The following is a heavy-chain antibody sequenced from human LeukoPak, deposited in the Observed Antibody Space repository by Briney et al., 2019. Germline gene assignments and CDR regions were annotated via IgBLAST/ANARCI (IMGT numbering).Heavy chain of an antibody. CDR3: ARARLGYCSSTRCYLDGFDI. Sequence: GGSMRLSCAASGFTFSDYYMSWIRQAPGKGLEWVSYISSSGSTIYYADSVKGRLTIARDNAKNSLYLQMNSLRAEDTAVYYCARARLGYCSSTRCYLDGFDIWGQGTMVTVSS. V-gene: IGHV3-11*01. D-gene: IGHD2-2*01. J-gene: IGHJ3*02. CDR1: GFTFSDYY. CDR2: ISSSGSTI.